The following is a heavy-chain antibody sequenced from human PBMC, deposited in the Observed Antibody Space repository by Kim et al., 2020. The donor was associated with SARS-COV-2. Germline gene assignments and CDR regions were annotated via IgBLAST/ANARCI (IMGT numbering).Heavy chain of an antibody. CDR2: INHSGST. Sequence: SETLSLTCAVYGGSFSGYYWSWIRQPPGKGLEWIGEINHSGSTNYNPSLKSRVTISVDTSKNQFSLKLSSVTAADTAVYYCARYYVWGSYRYYYFDYWGQGTLVTVSS. CDR3: ARYYVWGSYRYYYFDY. J-gene: IGHJ4*02. CDR1: GGSFSGYY. D-gene: IGHD3-16*02. V-gene: IGHV4-34*01.